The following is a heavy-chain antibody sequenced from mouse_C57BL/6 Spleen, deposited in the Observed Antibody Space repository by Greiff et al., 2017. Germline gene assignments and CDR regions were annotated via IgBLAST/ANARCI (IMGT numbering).Heavy chain of an antibody. CDR3: ARDYSSRFAY. V-gene: IGHV5-17*01. CDR1: GFTFSDYG. D-gene: IGHD2-12*01. J-gene: IGHJ3*01. Sequence: DVKLVESGGGLVKPGGSLKLSCAASGFTFSDYGMHWVRQAPEKGLEWVAYISSGSSTIYYADTVKGRFTISRDNAKNTLFLQMTSLRSEDTAMYYCARDYSSRFAYWGQGTLVTVSA. CDR2: ISSGSSTI.